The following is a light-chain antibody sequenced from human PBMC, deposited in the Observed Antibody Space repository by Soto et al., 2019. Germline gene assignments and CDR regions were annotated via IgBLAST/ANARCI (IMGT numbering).Light chain of an antibody. CDR2: AAS. CDR3: HHSGSSRLT. V-gene: IGKV3-20*01. Sequence: ELVLTQSPGTLSLSPGERATLSCRASQTITSDYLAWYQQRPGHPPRLLIYAASSGAAGIPDRFSGSGSGTDFTLTISSLEPEDFAVYYCHHSGSSRLTFGQGTKVEIK. CDR1: QTITSDY. J-gene: IGKJ1*01.